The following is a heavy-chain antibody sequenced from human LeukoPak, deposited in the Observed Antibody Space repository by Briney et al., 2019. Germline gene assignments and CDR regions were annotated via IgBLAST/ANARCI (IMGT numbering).Heavy chain of an antibody. D-gene: IGHD1-7*01. CDR2: ISYDGSNK. J-gene: IGHJ4*02. V-gene: IGHV3-30*03. CDR1: GFTFSSYG. CDR3: ARGHNWNCALYFDY. Sequence: GGSERLSCAASGFTFSSYGMHWVRQAPGKGLEWVAVISYDGSNKYYADSVKGRFTISRDNSKNTLYLQMNSLRAEDTAVYYCARGHNWNCALYFDYWGQGTLVTVSS.